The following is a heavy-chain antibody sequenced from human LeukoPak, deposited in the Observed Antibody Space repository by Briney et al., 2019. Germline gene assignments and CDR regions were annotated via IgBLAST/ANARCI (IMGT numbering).Heavy chain of an antibody. CDR3: ARDGGQLPY. Sequence: GGSLRLSCAASGFTFSSYAMHWVRQAPGKGLEWVAVISYDGSNKYYADSVKGRFTISRDNAKNSLYLQVTSLRAEDTAVYYCARDGGQLPYWGQGTLVTVSS. J-gene: IGHJ4*02. D-gene: IGHD2-2*01. CDR1: GFTFSSYA. V-gene: IGHV3-30-3*01. CDR2: ISYDGSNK.